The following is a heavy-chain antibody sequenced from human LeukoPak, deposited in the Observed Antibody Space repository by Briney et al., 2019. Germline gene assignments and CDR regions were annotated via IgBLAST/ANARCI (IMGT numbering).Heavy chain of an antibody. CDR3: ARGGVIYKIAGP. V-gene: IGHV4-59*01. J-gene: IGHJ5*02. CDR1: GGSITSYS. Sequence: SETLSLTCTVSGGSITSYSWSWIRQPPGKGLEWIGYIYYSGSTNYNPSLKSRVTISVDTSKNQFSLKLSSVTAADTAVYYCARGGVIYKIAGPWGEGALVAVSS. CDR2: IYYSGST. D-gene: IGHD3-10*01.